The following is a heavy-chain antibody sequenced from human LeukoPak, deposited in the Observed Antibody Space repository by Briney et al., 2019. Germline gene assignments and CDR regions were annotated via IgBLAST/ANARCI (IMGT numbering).Heavy chain of an antibody. CDR1: GFTFSSYA. D-gene: IGHD3-22*01. CDR3: AKVRYQYYYDSSGYPGDYYYYYGMDV. CDR2: ISYDGSNK. Sequence: GGSLRLSCAASGFTFSSYAMHWVRQAPGKGLEWVAVISYDGSNKYYADSVKGRFTISRDNSKNTLYLQMNSLRAEGTAVYYCAKVRYQYYYDSSGYPGDYYYYYGMDVWGQGTTVTVSS. J-gene: IGHJ6*02. V-gene: IGHV3-30*18.